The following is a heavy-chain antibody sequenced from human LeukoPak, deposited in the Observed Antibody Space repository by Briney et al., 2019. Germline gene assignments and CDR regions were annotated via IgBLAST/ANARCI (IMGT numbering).Heavy chain of an antibody. J-gene: IGHJ5*02. CDR1: GGSFSGYY. Sequence: SETLSLTCAVYGGSFSGYYWSWIRQPPGKGLEWIGEINHSGSTNYNPSLKSRVTISVDTSKNQFSLKLSSVTAADTAVYYCARGGVAFLQNWFDPWGQGTLVTVSS. V-gene: IGHV4-34*01. D-gene: IGHD2-15*01. CDR2: INHSGST. CDR3: ARGGVAFLQNWFDP.